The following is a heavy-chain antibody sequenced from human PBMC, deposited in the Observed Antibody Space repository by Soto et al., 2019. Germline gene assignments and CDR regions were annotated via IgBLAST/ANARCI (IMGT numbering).Heavy chain of an antibody. CDR2: MSNSGDLR. J-gene: IGHJ4*02. Sequence: GGSLRLSCAASGFSFRTYAMGWVRQAPGKGLEWVSVMSNSGDLRYYADSVKGRFTISRDNSENTLYLHMNDLRPDDTAIYYCAKEVDTSGYYYGVDVFDSWGQGTLVTVSS. V-gene: IGHV3-23*01. CDR1: GFSFRTYA. D-gene: IGHD3-22*01. CDR3: AKEVDTSGYYYGVDVFDS.